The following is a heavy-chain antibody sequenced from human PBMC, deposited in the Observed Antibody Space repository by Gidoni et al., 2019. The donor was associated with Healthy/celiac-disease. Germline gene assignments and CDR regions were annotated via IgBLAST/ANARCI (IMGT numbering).Heavy chain of an antibody. D-gene: IGHD4-17*01. CDR2: IIPIFGTA. CDR1: GAIFRRYV. Sequence: QVQLVQSGAEVQKPGSSVKVSCKAPGAIFRRYVISWVRQDPGHGPEWMVGIIPIFGTAKYAQKFQGRVTITADESTSTVYMKLSSLRSEDTAIYYCARGAESTTVVRPFVYWGQGSLVTVSS. J-gene: IGHJ4*02. CDR3: ARGAESTTVVRPFVY. V-gene: IGHV1-69*01.